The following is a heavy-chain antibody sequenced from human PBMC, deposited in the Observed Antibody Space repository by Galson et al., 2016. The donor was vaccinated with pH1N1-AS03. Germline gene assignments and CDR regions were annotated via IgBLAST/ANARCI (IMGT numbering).Heavy chain of an antibody. CDR2: FHHRGST. D-gene: IGHD3-10*01. CDR3: ARQYYYYVYHDHWYFDL. CDR1: GGSFTGYC. V-gene: IGHV4-34*01. J-gene: IGHJ2*01. Sequence: ETLSLTCDVYGGSFTGYCWSWIRQPPGKGLEWMGEFHHRGSTDYNPSRKSRVTISVDTAKKQCSLKLTTVTAADTAVYYCARQYYYYVYHDHWYFDLWCRGTLVTVSS.